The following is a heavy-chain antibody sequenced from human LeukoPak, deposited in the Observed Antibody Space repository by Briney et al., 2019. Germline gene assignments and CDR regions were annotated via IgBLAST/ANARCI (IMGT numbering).Heavy chain of an antibody. CDR3: ASDLIVVVTTHDAFDI. CDR1: GFTFSSYA. D-gene: IGHD3-22*01. CDR2: ISYDGSNK. Sequence: GGSLRLSCAASGFTFSSYAMHWVRQAPGKGLEWVAVISYDGSNKYYADSVKGRFTISGDNSKNTLYLQMNSLRAEDTAVYYCASDLIVVVTTHDAFDIWGQGTMVTVSS. V-gene: IGHV3-30*04. J-gene: IGHJ3*02.